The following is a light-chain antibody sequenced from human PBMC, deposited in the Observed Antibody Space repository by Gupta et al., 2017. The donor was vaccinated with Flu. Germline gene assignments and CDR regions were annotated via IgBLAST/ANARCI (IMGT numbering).Light chain of an antibody. J-gene: IGKJ2*01. V-gene: IGKV3-11*01. CDR1: QSVRPS. CDR2: DAS. Sequence: ATLSLSPGERAVLSCRASQSVRPSLAWYQQKQGQAPRLLMYDASRRDAGIPARFSGSGSGTDFTLTISTREPEDFAVYYCQQRSDLPMYTFGQGTKLEIK. CDR3: QQRSDLPMYT.